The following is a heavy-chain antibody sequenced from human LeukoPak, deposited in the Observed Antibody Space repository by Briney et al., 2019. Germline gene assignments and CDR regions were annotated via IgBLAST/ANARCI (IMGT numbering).Heavy chain of an antibody. Sequence: GGSLRLSCAASGFTFSSYWMHWVRQAPGKELVWVSRINSDGSSTSYADSVKGRFTISRDNAKNSLYLQMNSLRVDDTAVYYCARAMPRDNWFDPWGQGSLVTVSS. D-gene: IGHD2-2*01. CDR1: GFTFSSYW. CDR3: ARAMPRDNWFDP. J-gene: IGHJ5*02. CDR2: INSDGSST. V-gene: IGHV3-74*01.